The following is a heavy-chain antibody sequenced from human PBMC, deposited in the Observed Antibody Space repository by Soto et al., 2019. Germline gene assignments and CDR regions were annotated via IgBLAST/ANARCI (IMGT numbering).Heavy chain of an antibody. CDR3: AGLGPEGWFDP. CDR1: GGSISSSSSYY. D-gene: IGHD3-16*01. J-gene: IGHJ5*02. V-gene: IGHV4-39*01. Sequence: NPSETLSLTCTVSGGSISSSSSYYWGWIRQPPGKGLEWIGSIYYSGSTYYNPSLKSRLTISVDTSKNQFSLKLTSVTAADTAVYYCAGLGPEGWFDPWGQGTLVTVSS. CDR2: IYYSGST.